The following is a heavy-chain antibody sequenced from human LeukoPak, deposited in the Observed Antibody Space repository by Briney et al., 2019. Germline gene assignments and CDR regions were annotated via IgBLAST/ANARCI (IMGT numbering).Heavy chain of an antibody. D-gene: IGHD6-13*01. Sequence: PGGSLRLSCAASGFTFSSYAMSWVRQAPGKGLEWVSAISGSGGSTYYADSVKGRFTISRDNSKNTLYLQMNSLRAEDTAVYYCAKGSRIAAAKGDYFDYWGQGTLVTVSS. CDR2: ISGSGGST. V-gene: IGHV3-23*01. J-gene: IGHJ4*02. CDR1: GFTFSSYA. CDR3: AKGSRIAAAKGDYFDY.